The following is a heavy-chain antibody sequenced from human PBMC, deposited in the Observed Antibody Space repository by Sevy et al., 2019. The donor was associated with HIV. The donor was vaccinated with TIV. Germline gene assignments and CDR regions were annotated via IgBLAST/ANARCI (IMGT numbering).Heavy chain of an antibody. D-gene: IGHD3-3*01. CDR3: ARVRFTIFGELYYYYYGMDV. J-gene: IGHJ6*02. CDR1: GGTFSSYA. Sequence: ASVKGSCKASGGTFSSYAISWVRQAPGQGLEWMGGIIPIFGTANYAQKFQGRVTITADESTSTAYMELSSLRSEDTAVYYCARVRFTIFGELYYYYYGMDVWGQGTTVTVSS. CDR2: IIPIFGTA. V-gene: IGHV1-69*13.